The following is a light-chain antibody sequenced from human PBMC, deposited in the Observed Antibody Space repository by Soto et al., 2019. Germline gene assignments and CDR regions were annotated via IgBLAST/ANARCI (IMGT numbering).Light chain of an antibody. CDR3: QQYGSSPTWT. CDR1: QSVSSSY. CDR2: AAS. Sequence: EIVLTQSPGTLSLSPGERATLSCRASQSVSSSYLAWYQQKPGQAPRLLIYAASSRATGIPDRFRGSGSGTDFTLIISRLEPEDFAVYYCQQYGSSPTWTFGQGTKVEIK. J-gene: IGKJ1*01. V-gene: IGKV3-20*01.